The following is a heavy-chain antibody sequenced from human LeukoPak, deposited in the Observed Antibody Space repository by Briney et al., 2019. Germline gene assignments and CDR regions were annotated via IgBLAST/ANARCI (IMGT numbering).Heavy chain of an antibody. J-gene: IGHJ4*02. CDR2: ISGDGGST. CDR3: AKDRRYYDILTGYMEYYFDY. Sequence: GGSLRLSCTASGFTFRMYAMSWVRQAPGKGLEWVSTISGDGGSTFYADSVKGRFTISRDNSKNTLYLQMNSLRAEDTAVYYCAKDRRYYDILTGYMEYYFDYWGQGTLVTVSS. V-gene: IGHV3-23*01. CDR1: GFTFRMYA. D-gene: IGHD3-9*01.